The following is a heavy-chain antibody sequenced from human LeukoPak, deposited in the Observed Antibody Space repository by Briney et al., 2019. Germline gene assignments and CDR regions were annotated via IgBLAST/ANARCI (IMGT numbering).Heavy chain of an antibody. J-gene: IGHJ5*02. D-gene: IGHD2-2*01. CDR2: INPKSGGS. V-gene: IGHV1-2*02. CDR3: ARFYCSISDCCGQTNWFDP. CDR1: GYTFTGHY. Sequence: ASVKVSCKAAGYTFTGHYLHWVRQAPGQGLEWMGWINPKSGGSNYAPKFEGRVTMTRDTSITTAYMELHRLTSDDTAVYYCARFYCSISDCCGQTNWFDPWGQGTLVTVSS.